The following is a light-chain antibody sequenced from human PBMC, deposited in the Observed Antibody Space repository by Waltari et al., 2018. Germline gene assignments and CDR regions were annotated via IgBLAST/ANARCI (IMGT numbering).Light chain of an antibody. CDR2: DVT. CDR3: SSHTTTSTLV. J-gene: IGLJ2*01. Sequence: QSALTQPAAMSGSPGQSITISCTGTSADIGIYNYVSWYQHHPGEAPKLIIFDVTKRPSGISDRFSGSKSGNTASLTISGLQTEDEGHYYCSSHTTTSTLVFGGGTKLTVL. V-gene: IGLV2-14*03. CDR1: SADIGIYNY.